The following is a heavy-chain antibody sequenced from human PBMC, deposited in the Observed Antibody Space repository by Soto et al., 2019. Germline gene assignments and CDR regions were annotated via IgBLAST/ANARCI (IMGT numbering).Heavy chain of an antibody. V-gene: IGHV3-33*01. J-gene: IGHJ6*01. Sequence: PGGSLRLSCAASGFTFSSYGMHWVRQAPGKGLEWVAVIWYDGTNKYYADSVKGRFTISRDNSKNTLYLQMNSLRAEDTAVYYCARAITMVRGVIARYYYGMDVWGQGTTVTVSS. CDR2: IWYDGTNK. CDR3: ARAITMVRGVIARYYYGMDV. D-gene: IGHD3-10*01. CDR1: GFTFSSYG.